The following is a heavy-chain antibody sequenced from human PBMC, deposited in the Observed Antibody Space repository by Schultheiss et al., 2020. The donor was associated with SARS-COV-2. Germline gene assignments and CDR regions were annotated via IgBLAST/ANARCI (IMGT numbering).Heavy chain of an antibody. V-gene: IGHV3-21*01. CDR2: ISSSSSYI. CDR3: ARGPSQYSSHFDY. J-gene: IGHJ4*02. CDR1: GFSFSTSA. D-gene: IGHD6-6*01. Sequence: GGSLRLSCVTSGFSFSTSAMHWVRQAPGKGLVWVSSISSSSSYIYYADSVKGRFTISRDNAKNSLYLQMNSLRAEDTAVYYCARGPSQYSSHFDYWGQGTLVTVSS.